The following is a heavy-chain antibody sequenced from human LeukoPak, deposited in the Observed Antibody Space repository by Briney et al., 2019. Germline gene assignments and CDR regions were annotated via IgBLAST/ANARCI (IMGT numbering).Heavy chain of an antibody. V-gene: IGHV3-48*03. Sequence: PGGSLRLSCAASGFTFSSYEMNWVRQAPGKGLEWVSYISSSGNTMHYADSVKGRFTISRDNAKNSLYLQMNSLRAEETAVYYCARGGGGIPLWYFDYWGQGTLVTVSS. CDR2: ISSSGNTM. D-gene: IGHD6-13*01. CDR1: GFTFSSYE. J-gene: IGHJ4*02. CDR3: ARGGGGIPLWYFDY.